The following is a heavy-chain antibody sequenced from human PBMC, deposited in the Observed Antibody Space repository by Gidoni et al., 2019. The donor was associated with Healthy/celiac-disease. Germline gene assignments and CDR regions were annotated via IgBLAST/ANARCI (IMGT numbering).Heavy chain of an antibody. V-gene: IGHV4-34*01. Sequence: QVQLQQWGAGLLKPSETLSLTCAVYGGSFSGYYWSWIRQPPGMGLEWIGEINHSGSTNYNPSLKSRVTISVDTSKNQFSLKLSSVTAADTAVYYCARASGGYSYGYEDYWGQGTLVTVSS. D-gene: IGHD5-18*01. CDR2: INHSGST. CDR3: ARASGGYSYGYEDY. CDR1: GGSFSGYY. J-gene: IGHJ4*02.